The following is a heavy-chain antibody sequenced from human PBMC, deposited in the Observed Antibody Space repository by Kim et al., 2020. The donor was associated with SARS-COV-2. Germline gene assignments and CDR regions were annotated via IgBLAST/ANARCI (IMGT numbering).Heavy chain of an antibody. CDR1: GFTFGDYA. J-gene: IGHJ4*02. CDR2: IRSKAYGGTT. CDR3: TRGGYSSGWYYFDY. Sequence: GGSLRLSCTASGFTFGDYAMSWVRQAPGKGLEWVGFIRSKAYGGTTEYAASVKGRFTISRDDSKSIAYLQMNSLKTEDTAVYYCTRGGYSSGWYYFDYWGQGTLVTVSS. V-gene: IGHV3-49*04. D-gene: IGHD6-19*01.